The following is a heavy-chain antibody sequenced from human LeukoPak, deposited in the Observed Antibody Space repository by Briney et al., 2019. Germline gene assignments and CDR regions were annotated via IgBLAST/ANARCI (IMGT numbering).Heavy chain of an antibody. J-gene: IGHJ5*02. V-gene: IGHV4-4*07. CDR2: IYTSGST. Sequence: SETLSLTCTVSGGSISSYYWSWIRQPAGKGLEWIGRIYTSGSTNYNPSLKSRVTMSVDTSKNQFSLKLSPVTAADTAVYYCAREGYYDSSGYMDPWGQGTLVTV. D-gene: IGHD3-22*01. CDR3: AREGYYDSSGYMDP. CDR1: GGSISSYY.